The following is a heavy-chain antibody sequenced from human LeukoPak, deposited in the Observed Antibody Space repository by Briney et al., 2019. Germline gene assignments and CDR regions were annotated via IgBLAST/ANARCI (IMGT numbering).Heavy chain of an antibody. CDR1: DGSITGYY. CDR3: ARVGGDIVVVPPAPRSNWFDP. CDR2: VFYTGGT. D-gene: IGHD2-2*01. J-gene: IGHJ5*02. Sequence: SETLSLTCTVSDGSITGYYWSWIRQPPGKGLEWIGHVFYTGGTLYNPSLKSRVTISVDKSKNQFSLKLSSVTAADTAVYYCARVGGDIVVVPPAPRSNWFDPWGQGTLVTVSS. V-gene: IGHV4-59*12.